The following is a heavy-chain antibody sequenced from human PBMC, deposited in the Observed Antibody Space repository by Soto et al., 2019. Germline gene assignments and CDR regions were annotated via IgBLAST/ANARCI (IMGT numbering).Heavy chain of an antibody. D-gene: IGHD2-21*02. Sequence: SETLALTCTVSGASISGSDWSCIRQPPGKGLEWIGYMYNTGSTVYNPSFKSRVTISVDTSKNQFSLKLNSVTAADTAVYYCARDLWGYCGTDCYPLDVWGQGTTVT. V-gene: IGHV4-59*01. CDR2: MYNTGST. J-gene: IGHJ6*02. CDR3: ARDLWGYCGTDCYPLDV. CDR1: GASISGSD.